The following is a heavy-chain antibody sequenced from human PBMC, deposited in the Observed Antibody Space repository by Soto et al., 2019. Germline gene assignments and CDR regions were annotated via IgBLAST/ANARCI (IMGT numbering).Heavy chain of an antibody. CDR3: ASYAYCSGGSCYSFGY. CDR2: ISAYNGNT. V-gene: IGHV1-18*01. D-gene: IGHD2-15*01. J-gene: IGHJ4*02. CDR1: GYTFTSYG. Sequence: ASVKVSCKASGYTFTSYGISWVRQAPGQGLEWMGWISAYNGNTNYAQKLQGRVTMTTDTSTSTAYMELRSLRSDDTAVYYCASYAYCSGGSCYSFGYWGQGTLVTVSS.